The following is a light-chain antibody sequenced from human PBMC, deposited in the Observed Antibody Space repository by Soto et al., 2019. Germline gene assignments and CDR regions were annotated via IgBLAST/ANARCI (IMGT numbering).Light chain of an antibody. J-gene: IGKJ1*01. V-gene: IGKV1-39*01. CDR2: GAS. CDR3: QQSYSSPT. Sequence: DIQMTQSPSSLSASVGDRVTVTCRASQSVNSFLNWYQQKPGKAPKLLIYGASSLQSGVPSRFSGSGSETDFTLTITSLQPEDFATYVCQQSYSSPTFGQGTRVEVK. CDR1: QSVNSF.